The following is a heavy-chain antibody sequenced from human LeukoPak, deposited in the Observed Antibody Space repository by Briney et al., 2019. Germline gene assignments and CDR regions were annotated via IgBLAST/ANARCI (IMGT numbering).Heavy chain of an antibody. J-gene: IGHJ4*02. Sequence: PGGSLRLSCAASGFTYSNAWMSWVRQAPGKGLEWVGRIKSKTDGGTPDYAAPVKGRFTISRDDSKNTLYLQMNSLKTEDTAVYYCTGVSRSSWYDYWGQGTLVTVSS. CDR2: IKSKTDGGTP. D-gene: IGHD6-13*01. V-gene: IGHV3-15*01. CDR3: TGVSRSSWYDY. CDR1: GFTYSNAW.